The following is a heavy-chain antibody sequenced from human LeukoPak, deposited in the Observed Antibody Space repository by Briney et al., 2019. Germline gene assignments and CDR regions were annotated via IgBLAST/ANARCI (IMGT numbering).Heavy chain of an antibody. D-gene: IGHD6-13*01. V-gene: IGHV1-18*04. CDR2: ISAYNGNT. Sequence: ASVKVSCKASGYTFTGYYMHWVRQAPGQGLEWMGWISAYNGNTNYAQKLQGRVTMTTDTSTSTAYMELRSLRSDDTAVYYCAREAAAGTGNWFDPWGQGTLVTVSS. J-gene: IGHJ5*02. CDR1: GYTFTGYY. CDR3: AREAAAGTGNWFDP.